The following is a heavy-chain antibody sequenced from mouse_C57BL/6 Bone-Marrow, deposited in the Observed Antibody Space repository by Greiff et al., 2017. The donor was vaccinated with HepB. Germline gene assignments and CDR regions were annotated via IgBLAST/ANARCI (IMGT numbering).Heavy chain of an antibody. CDR2: IYPGSGST. Sequence: QVQLQQPGAELVKPGASVKMSCKASGYTFTSYWITWVKQRPGQGLEWIGDIYPGSGSTNYNEKFKSKATLTVDKPSSTAYMQLSSLTSEDAAVYYGARSWYYYGSSYGYAMDYWGQGTSVTVSS. D-gene: IGHD1-1*01. V-gene: IGHV1-55*01. CDR1: GYTFTSYW. J-gene: IGHJ4*01. CDR3: ARSWYYYGSSYGYAMDY.